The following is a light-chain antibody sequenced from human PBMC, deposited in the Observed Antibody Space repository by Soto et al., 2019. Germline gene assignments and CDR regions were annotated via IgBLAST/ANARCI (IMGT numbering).Light chain of an antibody. CDR1: SGHSSYA. V-gene: IGLV4-69*01. CDR2: LNSDGSH. J-gene: IGLJ2*01. CDR3: QTWDTGGVL. Sequence: QLVLTQSPSPSASLGASVKLTCTLSSGHSSYAIAWHQQQPEKGPRYLMKLNSDGSHTKGGGIPDRFSGSSSGTERYLTISSLQSEDEADYYCQTWDTGGVLFGGGTKLTVL.